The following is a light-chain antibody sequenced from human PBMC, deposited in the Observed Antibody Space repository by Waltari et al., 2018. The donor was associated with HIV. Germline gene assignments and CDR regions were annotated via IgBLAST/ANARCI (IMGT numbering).Light chain of an antibody. V-gene: IGKV1-39*01. CDR3: QQSYSTPQT. J-gene: IGKJ1*01. CDR1: QSISSY. Sequence: DIQMTQSPSSLSASVGDRVTITCRASQSISSYLNWYQQKLGKAPNLLIYSASSLQSGVPSRFSGSGSGTDFTLTISSLQPEDFAIYYCQQSYSTPQTFGQGTKVEIK. CDR2: SAS.